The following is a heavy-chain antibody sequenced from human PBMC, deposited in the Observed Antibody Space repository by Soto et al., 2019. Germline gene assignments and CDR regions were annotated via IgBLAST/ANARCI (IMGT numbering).Heavy chain of an antibody. CDR2: ISSSSSYI. Sequence: PGGSLRLSCSASGFTFSSYSMNWVRQAPGKGLEWVSSISSSSSYIYYADSVKGRFTISRDNAKNSLYLQMNSLRAEDTAVYYCAREGNWNDIYYYYGMDVWGQGTTVTVSS. CDR1: GFTFSSYS. J-gene: IGHJ6*02. V-gene: IGHV3-21*01. CDR3: AREGNWNDIYYYYGMDV. D-gene: IGHD1-1*01.